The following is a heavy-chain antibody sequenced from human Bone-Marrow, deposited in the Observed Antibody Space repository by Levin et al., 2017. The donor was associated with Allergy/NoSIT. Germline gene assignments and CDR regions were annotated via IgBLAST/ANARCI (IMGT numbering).Heavy chain of an antibody. CDR3: ANSPSEHGDSSGQT. D-gene: IGHD6-6*01. CDR2: ISYHGNEK. V-gene: IGHV3-30*18. Sequence: GESLKISCAASGFAFGDYGMHWVRQAPGKGLEWVAIISYHGNEKFYADSVKGRFTISRDNSKDILYLQMTSLRPEDTALYYCANSPSEHGDSSGQTWGRGTLVTVS. J-gene: IGHJ5*02. CDR1: GFAFGDYG.